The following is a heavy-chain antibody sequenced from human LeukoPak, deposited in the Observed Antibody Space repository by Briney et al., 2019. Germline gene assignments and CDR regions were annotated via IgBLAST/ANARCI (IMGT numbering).Heavy chain of an antibody. CDR3: ATDLFTMIGG. J-gene: IGHJ1*01. CDR2: ISSSSRTI. CDR1: GFTFSSYS. V-gene: IGHV3-48*02. D-gene: IGHD3-22*01. Sequence: PGRSLRLSCAASGFTFSSYSMNWVRQAPGKGLEWVSYISSSSRTIYYADSVKGRFTNSRDNAKNSLYLQMNSLRDEDTAEYFCATDLFTMIGGWGQGTLVTVSS.